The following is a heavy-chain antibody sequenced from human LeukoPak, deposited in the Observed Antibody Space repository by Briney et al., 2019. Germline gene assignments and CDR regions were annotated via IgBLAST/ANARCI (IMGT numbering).Heavy chain of an antibody. CDR1: GFTVSSNY. V-gene: IGHV3-53*05. D-gene: IGHD6-19*01. CDR3: ARDSDPYSSGWYDY. CDR2: IYSGGST. J-gene: IGHJ4*02. Sequence: PGGSLRLSCAASGFTVSSNYMSWVRQAPGKGLEWVSVIYSGGSTYSADSVKGRFTISRDNSKNTLYLQMNGLRVEDTAVYYCARDSDPYSSGWYDYWGQGTLVTVSS.